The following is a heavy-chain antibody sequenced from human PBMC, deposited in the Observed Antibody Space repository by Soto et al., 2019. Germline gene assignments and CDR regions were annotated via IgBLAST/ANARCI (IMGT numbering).Heavy chain of an antibody. J-gene: IGHJ4*02. CDR3: AGDSRANRSGYRGDY. V-gene: IGHV4-31*03. CDR1: GGSLSSGGYY. Sequence: HVQLQESVPGLVKPSQTLSLTCTVSGGSLSSGGYYWSWIRQHPGKGLEWIGYIYYSGSTYYNPSLKSRVTLSEDPPKNQFSLKLSAVTAADTAVYYCAGDSRANRSGYRGDYWGQGTMVTVSS. D-gene: IGHD3-22*01. CDR2: IYYSGST.